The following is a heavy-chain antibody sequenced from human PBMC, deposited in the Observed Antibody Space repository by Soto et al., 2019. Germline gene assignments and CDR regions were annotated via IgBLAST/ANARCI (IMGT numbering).Heavy chain of an antibody. J-gene: IGHJ4*02. D-gene: IGHD3-22*01. Sequence: GGSLRLSCAASGFTFSSYAMSWVRQTPGKGLEWVSTLSDSGGTTYYADPVKGQFTISRDNSKNTLYLQMNSLRAEDTAVYYCAKSPGMYYYDSSGYYHYYYWGQGTLVTVSS. CDR1: GFTFSSYA. V-gene: IGHV3-23*01. CDR3: AKSPGMYYYDSSGYYHYYY. CDR2: LSDSGGTT.